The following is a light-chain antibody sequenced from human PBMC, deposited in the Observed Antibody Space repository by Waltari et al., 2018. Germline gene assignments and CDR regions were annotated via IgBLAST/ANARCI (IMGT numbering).Light chain of an antibody. CDR1: QSVDSHY. V-gene: IGKV3-20*01. Sequence: EIVLTQSPGTLSLSPGARADLSCRASQSVDSHYIFWYQKKPAQAPSLLMYGTSRRASGIPDRFSGSGSGTDFTLTISRVEPEDFAVYYCQHYGSSPPMYTFGQGTKLEI. CDR2: GTS. CDR3: QHYGSSPPMYT. J-gene: IGKJ2*01.